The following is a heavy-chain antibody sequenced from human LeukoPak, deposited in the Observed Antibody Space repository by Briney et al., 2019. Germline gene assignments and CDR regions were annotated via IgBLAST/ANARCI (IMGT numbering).Heavy chain of an antibody. V-gene: IGHV1-2*02. D-gene: IGHD3-10*01. CDR1: LYTFTGYY. J-gene: IGHJ5*02. CDR2: INPDSCDT. CDR3: TRDLLGGSGTFDP. Sequence: ASVKVSCKASLYTFTGYYLHWVRQAPGQGREWMGWINPDSCDTNYLQKLHGRVTMNRDTSISSAYMELSRVSCDDTGVYYCTRDLLGGSGTFDPWGQGTLVTVSS.